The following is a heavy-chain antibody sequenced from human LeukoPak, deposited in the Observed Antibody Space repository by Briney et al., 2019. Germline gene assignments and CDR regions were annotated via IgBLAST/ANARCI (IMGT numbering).Heavy chain of an antibody. J-gene: IGHJ3*02. CDR1: GYTFTGYY. CDR2: INLNSGGT. CDR3: ARDSGMYSSSSFAFDI. Sequence: ASVKVSCKASGYTFTGYYMHWVRQAPGQGLEWMGWINLNSGGTNYAQKFQGRVTMTRDTSISTAYMELSRLRSDDTAVYYCARDSGMYSSSSFAFDIWGQGTMVTVSS. D-gene: IGHD6-6*01. V-gene: IGHV1-2*02.